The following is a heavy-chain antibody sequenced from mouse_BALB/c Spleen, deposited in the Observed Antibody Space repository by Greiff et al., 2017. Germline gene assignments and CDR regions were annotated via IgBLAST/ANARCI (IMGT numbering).Heavy chain of an antibody. CDR2: ISSGGGST. CDR3: ARHGDYDGSMDY. V-gene: IGHV5-12-1*01. D-gene: IGHD2-4*01. Sequence: EVKVVESGGGLVKPGGSLKLSCAASGFAFRSYDMSWVRQTPEKRLEWVAYISSGGGSTYYPDTVKGRFTISRDNAKNTLYLQMSSLKSEDTAMYYCARHGDYDGSMDYWGQGTSVTVSS. J-gene: IGHJ4*01. CDR1: GFAFRSYD.